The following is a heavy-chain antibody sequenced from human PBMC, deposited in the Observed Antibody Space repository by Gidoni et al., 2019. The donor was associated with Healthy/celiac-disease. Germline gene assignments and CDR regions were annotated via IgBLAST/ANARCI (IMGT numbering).Heavy chain of an antibody. Sequence: EVQLLESGGGLVQPGGSLRLSCAASGFTFSRYAMSWVRKAPGKGLEWVSAISGSGGSTYYADSVKGRFTISRDNSKNTLYLQMNSLRAEDTAVYYCAKYSQFYCSGGSCYSDYWGQGTLVTVSS. CDR2: ISGSGGST. CDR1: GFTFSRYA. J-gene: IGHJ4*02. CDR3: AKYSQFYCSGGSCYSDY. D-gene: IGHD2-15*01. V-gene: IGHV3-23*01.